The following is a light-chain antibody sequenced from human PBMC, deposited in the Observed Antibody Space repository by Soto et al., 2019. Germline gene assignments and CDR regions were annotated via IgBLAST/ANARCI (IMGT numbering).Light chain of an antibody. Sequence: QSVLTQPPSASGTPGQRVTISCSGSSSNIGSNYVYCYQQLPGTAHKLLIYRNNQRPSGVPDRFSDSKSGTSASLAISGLRSEDEADSYCAAWDDILSGPVFGGGTKLTVL. CDR1: SSNIGSNY. V-gene: IGLV1-47*01. J-gene: IGLJ2*01. CDR2: RNN. CDR3: AAWDDILSGPV.